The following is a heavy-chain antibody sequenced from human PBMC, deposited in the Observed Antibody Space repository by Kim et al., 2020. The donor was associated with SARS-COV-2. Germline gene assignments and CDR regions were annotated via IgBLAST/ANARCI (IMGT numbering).Heavy chain of an antibody. V-gene: IGHV1-2*02. Sequence: ASVKVSCKASGYTFTDYYIHWVRQAPGQGLEWMGWINPYSGDTNYAQKFQGRVTMTRDTSISTPYVELISLRSDDTAVYYCARSAHFWSGHYLDFWGQGTLITVSP. CDR3: ARSAHFWSGHYLDF. CDR1: GYTFTDYY. D-gene: IGHD3-3*01. CDR2: INPYSGDT. J-gene: IGHJ4*02.